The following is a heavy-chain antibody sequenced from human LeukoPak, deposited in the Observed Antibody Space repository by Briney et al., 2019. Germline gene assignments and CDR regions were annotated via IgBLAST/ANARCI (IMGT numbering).Heavy chain of an antibody. CDR3: ASDSYGYEFDY. Sequence: PGGSLRLSCAASGFTVSSNYMSWVRQAPGKGLEWVSVIYSGGSTYYADSVKGRFTISRDNSKNTLYLQMNSLRAEDTAVYYCASDSYGYEFDYWGQGTLVTVSS. V-gene: IGHV3-53*01. J-gene: IGHJ4*02. CDR1: GFTVSSNY. CDR2: IYSGGST. D-gene: IGHD5-18*01.